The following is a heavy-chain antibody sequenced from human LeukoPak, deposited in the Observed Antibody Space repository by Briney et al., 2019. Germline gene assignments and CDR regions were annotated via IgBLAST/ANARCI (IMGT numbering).Heavy chain of an antibody. V-gene: IGHV3-48*01. CDR3: ARDAREWLLYYYYYMDV. CDR2: ISSSSSTI. D-gene: IGHD3-3*01. CDR1: GLTSGTYG. Sequence: PGGSLRLSCEVSGLTSGTYGLTYGLTWVRQAPGKGLEWVSYISSSSSTIYYADSVKGRFTISRDNAKNSLYLQMNSLRAEDTAVYYCARDAREWLLYYYYYMDVWGKGTTVTVSS. J-gene: IGHJ6*03.